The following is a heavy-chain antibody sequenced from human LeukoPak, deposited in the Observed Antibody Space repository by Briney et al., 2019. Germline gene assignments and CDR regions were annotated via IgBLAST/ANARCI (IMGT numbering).Heavy chain of an antibody. J-gene: IGHJ4*02. CDR3: ARDPGEGPAALSPDY. CDR2: INPNSGGT. D-gene: IGHD2-2*01. V-gene: IGHV1-2*02. CDR1: GYIFTGYY. Sequence: GESMKISCKSSGYIFTGYYMHWVRQAPGQGLEWMGWINPNSGGTNYAQKFQGRVTMTRDTSISTAYMGLRSLRSDDTAVYYCARDPGEGPAALSPDYWGQGTLVTVSS.